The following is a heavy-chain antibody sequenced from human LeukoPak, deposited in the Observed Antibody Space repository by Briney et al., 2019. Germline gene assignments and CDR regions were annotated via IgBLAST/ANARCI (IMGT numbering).Heavy chain of an antibody. J-gene: IGHJ3*02. CDR2: FDPEDGET. V-gene: IGHV1-24*01. Sequence: RASVKLSCKVSGYTLTELSLRWVRQPPAKGLEWMGGFDPEDGETIYAQKFQRSDTVTEDTSTDTAYMELSSLRSEVTAVYYCATGIVVVPAATDDAFDIWGQGTMVTVSS. CDR3: ATGIVVVPAATDDAFDI. CDR1: GYTLTELS. D-gene: IGHD2-2*01.